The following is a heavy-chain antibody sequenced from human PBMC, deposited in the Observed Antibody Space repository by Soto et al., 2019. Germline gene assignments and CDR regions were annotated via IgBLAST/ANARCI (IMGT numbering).Heavy chain of an antibody. CDR3: AKDLFSGGSYPNWFDP. D-gene: IGHD1-26*01. J-gene: IGHJ5*02. Sequence: GGSLRLSCEASGFSFRSYGLHWVRQAPGKGLEWIGLISYDGSNQFYADSVRGRFTISRDNSNNTLYLQMTSLRVEDTAVYYCAKDLFSGGSYPNWFDPWGHGTLVTSPQ. CDR1: GFSFRSYG. V-gene: IGHV3-30*18. CDR2: ISYDGSNQ.